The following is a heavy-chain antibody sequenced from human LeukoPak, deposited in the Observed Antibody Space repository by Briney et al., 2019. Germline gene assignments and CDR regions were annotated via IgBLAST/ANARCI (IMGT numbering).Heavy chain of an antibody. CDR1: GFPFTLYN. CDR3: ARELNGYGYYFFDY. D-gene: IGHD3-16*01. Sequence: GGSLRLSCEVSGFPFTLYNMNWVRQAPGKGLEWLSYISSSTNTIYYADSVKGRFTISRDNAKNSLYLQMNGLGAEDTAVYYCARELNGYGYYFFDYWGPGSLVTVSS. CDR2: ISSSTNTI. J-gene: IGHJ4*02. V-gene: IGHV3-48*04.